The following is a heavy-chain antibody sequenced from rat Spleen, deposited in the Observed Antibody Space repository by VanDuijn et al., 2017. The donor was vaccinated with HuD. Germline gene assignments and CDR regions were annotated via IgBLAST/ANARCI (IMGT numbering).Heavy chain of an antibody. CDR2: ISSGGGNT. Sequence: EVQLVESDGGLVQPGRSLKLSCAASGFTFSDYYMAWVRQAPTKGLEWVASISSGGGNTYYRDSVKGRFTISRDNAKNTLYLQMDSLRSEDTATYYCARQDYGGYWFAYWGQGTLVTVSS. J-gene: IGHJ3*01. CDR1: GFTFSDYY. D-gene: IGHD1-11*01. CDR3: ARQDYGGYWFAY. V-gene: IGHV5-25*01.